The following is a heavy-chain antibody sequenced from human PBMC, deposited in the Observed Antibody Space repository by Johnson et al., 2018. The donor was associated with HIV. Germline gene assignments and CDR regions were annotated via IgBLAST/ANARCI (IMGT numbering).Heavy chain of an antibody. CDR2: IRSKAYGETT. D-gene: IGHD2-21*02. V-gene: IGHV3-49*03. J-gene: IGHJ3*02. CDR3: AGGRDLRAFDI. CDR1: GFPFGDYA. Sequence: VHLVESGGGLVEPGRSLRLSCTTSGFPFGDYAMSWFRQAPGKGLEWVSFIRSKAYGETTEYAASVNGRFTISRDDSKSVAFLQMNSLKTEDTAVYFCAGGRDLRAFDIWGQGTMVTVSS.